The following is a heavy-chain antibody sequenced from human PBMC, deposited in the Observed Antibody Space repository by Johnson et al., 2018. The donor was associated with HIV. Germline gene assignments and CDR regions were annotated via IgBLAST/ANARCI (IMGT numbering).Heavy chain of an antibody. CDR3: ARDREYGLAWGWTLDI. CDR2: IGSAGDT. CDR1: GFTFSSYD. V-gene: IGHV3-13*01. J-gene: IGHJ3*02. Sequence: VQLVESGGGLVQPGGSLRLYCAASGFTFSSYDMHWVRQTTGKGLEWVSAIGSAGDTYYPGSVKGRLTISRENAKNTLYLQMNSLRTEDTAVYYCARDREYGLAWGWTLDIWGQGTMVTVSS. D-gene: IGHD2/OR15-2a*01.